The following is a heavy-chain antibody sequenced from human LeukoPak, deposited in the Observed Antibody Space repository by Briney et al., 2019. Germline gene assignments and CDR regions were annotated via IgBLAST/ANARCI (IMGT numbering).Heavy chain of an antibody. CDR3: SRGARISYSWYSY. Sequence: ASVKVSCKASGYTFTDYYLHWVRQAPGQGLEWMGWINPTSGGTKYAQKFQGRVTMTRDISVRTAYMELSGLRSDDTALYFCSRGARISYSWYSYWGQGTLVTVSS. V-gene: IGHV1-2*02. CDR1: GYTFTDYY. D-gene: IGHD3-16*02. CDR2: INPTSGGT. J-gene: IGHJ4*02.